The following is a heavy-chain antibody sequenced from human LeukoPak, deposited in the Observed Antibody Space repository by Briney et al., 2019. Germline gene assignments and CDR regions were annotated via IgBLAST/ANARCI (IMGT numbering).Heavy chain of an antibody. CDR3: AKYYSNYVDSYFPN. J-gene: IGHJ4*02. Sequence: GGSLRLSCAASGFTVSSNHMSWVRQAPGKGLEWVSVIYSGGSKDYADSVKGRFTISRDNSKNILYLQMNSLRAEDTAVYYCAKYYSNYVDSYFPNWGQGTLVTVSS. D-gene: IGHD4-11*01. V-gene: IGHV3-53*01. CDR1: GFTVSSNH. CDR2: IYSGGSK.